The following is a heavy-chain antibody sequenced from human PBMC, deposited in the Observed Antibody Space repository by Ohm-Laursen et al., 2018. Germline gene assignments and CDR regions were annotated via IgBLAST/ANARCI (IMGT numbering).Heavy chain of an antibody. J-gene: IGHJ4*02. CDR2: IHPAGGEP. V-gene: IGHV1-46*01. Sequence: AASVKVSCKASGYIFTNYYLHWVRQAPGQGLEWMGLIHPAGGEPNYAQNFQGRVTMTRDTSTSTVYMELTSLRSEDTAVYYCARDPPQDTSAYYDYWGQGTLVTVSS. CDR3: ARDPPQDTSAYYDY. D-gene: IGHD2-2*01. CDR1: GYIFTNYY.